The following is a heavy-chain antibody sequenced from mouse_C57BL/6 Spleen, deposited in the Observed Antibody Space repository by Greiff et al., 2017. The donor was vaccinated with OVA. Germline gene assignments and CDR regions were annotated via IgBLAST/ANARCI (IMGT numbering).Heavy chain of an antibody. D-gene: IGHD1-1*01. CDR2: ISDGGSYT. CDR3: ARDNYYGSSYEDFDY. CDR1: GFTFSSYA. J-gene: IGHJ2*01. Sequence: EVKLMESGGGLVKPGGSLKLSCAASGFTFSSYAMSWVRQTPEKRLEWVATISDGGSYTYYPDNVKGRFTISRDNAKNNLYLQMSHLKSEDTAMYYCARDNYYGSSYEDFDYWGQGTTLTVAS. V-gene: IGHV5-4*01.